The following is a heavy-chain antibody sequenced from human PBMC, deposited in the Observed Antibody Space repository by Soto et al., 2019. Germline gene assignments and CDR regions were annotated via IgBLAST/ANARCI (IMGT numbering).Heavy chain of an antibody. D-gene: IGHD6-19*01. Sequence: EVQLVESGGGLVQPGGSLRLSCAASGFTLSSYWMHWVRQAPGRELMWVSSISSDGTDVLHADSVKGRFTISRDNARNTVYLQMNSLRAEDTAVYFCARDQTVPGPSNLDSWGQGTLVAVSS. CDR1: GFTLSSYW. CDR2: ISSDGTDV. J-gene: IGHJ4*02. V-gene: IGHV3-74*01. CDR3: ARDQTVPGPSNLDS.